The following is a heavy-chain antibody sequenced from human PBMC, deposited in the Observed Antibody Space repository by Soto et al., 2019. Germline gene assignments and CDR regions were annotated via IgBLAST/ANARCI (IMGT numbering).Heavy chain of an antibody. D-gene: IGHD6-19*01. CDR3: ARAVAVPADFDY. Sequence: ASVKVSCKASGYTFSNYGIHWVRQAPGQRLEWMGWINAGNGNTKYSQKFQGRVTITRDTSASAAYMELSSLSSEDTAVYYCARAVAVPADFDYWGQGTLVTVSS. CDR1: GYTFSNYG. V-gene: IGHV1-3*01. CDR2: INAGNGNT. J-gene: IGHJ4*02.